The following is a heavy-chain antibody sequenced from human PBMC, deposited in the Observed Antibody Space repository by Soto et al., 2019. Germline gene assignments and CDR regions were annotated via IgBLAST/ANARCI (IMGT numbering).Heavy chain of an antibody. CDR2: IYYSGST. J-gene: IGHJ4*02. CDR1: GGSISSSSYF. CDR3: ASLRVRSSLYYFDY. D-gene: IGHD6-13*01. V-gene: IGHV4-39*01. Sequence: SETLSLTCTVSGGSISSSSYFWGWIRQPPGKELEWIGTIYYSGSTYYNSSLKGRVTISVDTSKNQFSLKLSSVTAADTALYYCASLRVRSSLYYFDYWGQGTLVTVSS.